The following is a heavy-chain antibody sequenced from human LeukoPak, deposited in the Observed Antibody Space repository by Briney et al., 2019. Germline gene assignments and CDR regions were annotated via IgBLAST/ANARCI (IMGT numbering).Heavy chain of an antibody. CDR1: GYTFTVYF. V-gene: IGHV1-2*02. D-gene: IGHD2-2*01. CDR2: INPNTGGT. CDR3: STEDKYCSSNNCGVY. J-gene: IGHJ4*02. Sequence: ASVTVSFKASGYTFTVYFIHWVRQAPGQGLEWMGWINPNTGGTNYAQKFQGRVTMTRDTSISTFYMELSSLRSDDTAVYYCSTEDKYCSSNNCGVYWGQGTLVTVSS.